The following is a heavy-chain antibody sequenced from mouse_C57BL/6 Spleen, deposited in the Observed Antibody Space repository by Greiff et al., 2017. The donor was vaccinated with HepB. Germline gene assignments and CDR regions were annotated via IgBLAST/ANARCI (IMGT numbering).Heavy chain of an antibody. CDR2: INPSSGYT. CDR3: AREETGTFDY. J-gene: IGHJ2*01. V-gene: IGHV1-4*01. CDR1: GYTFTSYT. Sequence: VKLMESGAELARPGASVKMSCKASGYTFTSYTMHWVKQRPGQGLEWIGYINPSSGYTKYNQKFKDKATLTADKSSSTAYMQLSSLTSEDSAVYYCAREETGTFDYWGQGTTLTVSS. D-gene: IGHD4-1*01.